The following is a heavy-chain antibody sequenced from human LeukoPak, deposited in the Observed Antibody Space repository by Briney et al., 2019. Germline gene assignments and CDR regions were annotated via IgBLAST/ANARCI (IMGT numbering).Heavy chain of an antibody. Sequence: PSETLSLTCAVYGGSFSGYYWSWIRQPPGKGLEWIGEINHSGSTNYNPSLKSRVTISVDTSKNQFSLKLSSVTAADTAVYYCARRGPDSSAWPFDYWGQGTLVTVSS. J-gene: IGHJ4*02. CDR2: INHSGST. CDR1: GGSFSGYY. CDR3: ARRGPDSSAWPFDY. V-gene: IGHV4-34*01. D-gene: IGHD6-19*01.